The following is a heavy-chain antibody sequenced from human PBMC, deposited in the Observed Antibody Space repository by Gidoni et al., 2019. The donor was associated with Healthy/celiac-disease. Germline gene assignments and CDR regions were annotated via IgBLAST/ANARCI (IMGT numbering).Heavy chain of an antibody. J-gene: IGHJ6*02. CDR2: IIPIFGTA. Sequence: VQLVQSGAEVKKPGSSVKVSCKASGGTFSSYAFSWVRQAPGQGLEWMGGIIPIFGTANYAQKFQGRVTITADESTSTAYMELSSLRSEDTAVYYCAREVYSSSSVYYYYGMDVWGQGTTVTVSS. CDR3: AREVYSSSSVYYYYGMDV. V-gene: IGHV1-69*01. CDR1: GGTFSSYA. D-gene: IGHD6-6*01.